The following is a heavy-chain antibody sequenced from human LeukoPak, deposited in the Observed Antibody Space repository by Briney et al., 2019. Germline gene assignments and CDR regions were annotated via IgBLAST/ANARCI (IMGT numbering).Heavy chain of an antibody. Sequence: VSVKVSCKASGYTFTNYGISWVRQAPGQGLEWMGWISAYNGDTNYAQKLQGRVTMTTDTSTSTAYMELRSLRSDDTAVYYCAVRNRSSWSPFDFGGQGTLVTVSS. V-gene: IGHV1-18*01. CDR1: GYTFTNYG. J-gene: IGHJ4*02. D-gene: IGHD6-13*01. CDR2: ISAYNGDT. CDR3: AVRNRSSWSPFDF.